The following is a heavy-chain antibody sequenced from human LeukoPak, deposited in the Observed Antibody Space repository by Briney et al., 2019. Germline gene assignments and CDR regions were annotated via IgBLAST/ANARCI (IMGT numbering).Heavy chain of an antibody. J-gene: IGHJ4*02. Sequence: QPGRSLRLSCAASGFTFSSHGMHWVRQAPGKGLEWVAVIWYDGSNKYYADSVKGRFTISRDNFKNTLYLQMNSLRAEDTAVYYCARDGTGSNSGWYIHWGQGALVTVSS. D-gene: IGHD6-19*01. CDR2: IWYDGSNK. CDR3: ARDGTGSNSGWYIH. CDR1: GFTFSSHG. V-gene: IGHV3-33*01.